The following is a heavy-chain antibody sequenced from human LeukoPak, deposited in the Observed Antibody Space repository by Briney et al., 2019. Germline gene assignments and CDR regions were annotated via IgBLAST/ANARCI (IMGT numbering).Heavy chain of an antibody. CDR2: IIPIFGTA. Sequence: GASVKVSCKASGGTFSSYAISWVRQAPGQGLEWMGGIIPIFGTANYAQKFQGRVTITADKSTSTAYMELSSLRSEDTAVYYCARYSSSSTPFDYWGQGTLVTVSS. J-gene: IGHJ4*02. CDR1: GGTFSSYA. CDR3: ARYSSSSTPFDY. D-gene: IGHD6-6*01. V-gene: IGHV1-69*06.